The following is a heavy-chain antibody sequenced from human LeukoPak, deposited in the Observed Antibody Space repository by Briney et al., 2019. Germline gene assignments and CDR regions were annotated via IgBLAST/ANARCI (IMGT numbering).Heavy chain of an antibody. Sequence: GASLRLSCAASGFTFSSYGMHWVRQAPGKGLEWVAVISYDGRNKYYADSVKGRFTISRDNAKNTLYLQMNSLRAEDTAVYYCAKERDDYGDYEYGMDVWGQGTTVTVSS. CDR1: GFTFSSYG. D-gene: IGHD4-17*01. CDR2: ISYDGRNK. J-gene: IGHJ6*02. V-gene: IGHV3-30*18. CDR3: AKERDDYGDYEYGMDV.